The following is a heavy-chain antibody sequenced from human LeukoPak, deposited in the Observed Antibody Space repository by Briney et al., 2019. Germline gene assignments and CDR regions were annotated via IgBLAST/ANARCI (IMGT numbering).Heavy chain of an antibody. CDR3: AKDDVVNSRLFDY. V-gene: IGHV3-23*01. CDR2: ISGSGGST. J-gene: IGHJ4*02. Sequence: GGPLRLSCAASGFTFSSYAMSWVRQAPGKGLEWVSAISGSGGSTYYADSVKGRFTISRDNSKNTLYLQMNSLRAEDTAVYYCAKDDVVNSRLFDYWGQGTLVTVSS. D-gene: IGHD2/OR15-2a*01. CDR1: GFTFSSYA.